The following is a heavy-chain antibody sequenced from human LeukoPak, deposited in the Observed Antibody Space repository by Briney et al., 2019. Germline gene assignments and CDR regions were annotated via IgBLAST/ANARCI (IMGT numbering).Heavy chain of an antibody. J-gene: IGHJ4*02. CDR2: VYYIGST. D-gene: IGHD3-9*01. V-gene: IGHV4-39*01. CDR1: GGSISSSSYY. CDR3: ATYVAPPYDILTGYYSYFDY. Sequence: SETLSLTCTVSGGSISSSSYYWGWIRQPPGKGLEWIGSVYYIGSTYYNPSLKSRFTISVDTSKNQCSLKLSSVTAADTAVYYCATYVAPPYDILTGYYSYFDYWGQGTLVTVSS.